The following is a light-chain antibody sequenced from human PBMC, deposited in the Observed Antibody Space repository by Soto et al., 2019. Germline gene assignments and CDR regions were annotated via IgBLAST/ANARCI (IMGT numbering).Light chain of an antibody. CDR1: QSVRTK. V-gene: IGKV3-20*01. Sequence: EIVMTQSRDALYVSPGEGATLSCRASQSVRTKLAWYQQKAGQAPRLLIYGASTRATGIPDRFSGSGSGTEFTLTISRLEPEDFAVYYCQQYGSSPPITFGGGTKVDIK. CDR2: GAS. J-gene: IGKJ4*01. CDR3: QQYGSSPPIT.